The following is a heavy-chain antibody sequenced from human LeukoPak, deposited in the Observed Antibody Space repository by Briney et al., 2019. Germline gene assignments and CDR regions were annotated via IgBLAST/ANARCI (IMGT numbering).Heavy chain of an antibody. CDR2: INYGGTT. V-gene: IGHV4-31*03. CDR3: AGSRIGYSDSSGFFDS. D-gene: IGHD3-22*01. CDR1: GGSITSGGYY. Sequence: SETLSLTCTVSGGSITSGGYYCSWIRQHPGKGLESIGYINYGGTTYYSPSLKSRVTISVDTSKNQFSLKLSSVTAADTAVYYCAGSRIGYSDSSGFFDSWGQGTLVTVSS. J-gene: IGHJ4*02.